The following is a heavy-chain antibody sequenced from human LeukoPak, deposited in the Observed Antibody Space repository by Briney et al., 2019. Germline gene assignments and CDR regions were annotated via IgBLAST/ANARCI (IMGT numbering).Heavy chain of an antibody. D-gene: IGHD3-22*01. J-gene: IGHJ4*02. CDR1: GFTFSNAW. CDR3: ARDLDYYDSGGSMY. CDR2: IKSKTDGGTT. V-gene: IGHV3-15*01. Sequence: GGSLRLSCAASGFTFSNAWMSWVRQAPGKGLEWVGRIKSKTDGGTTDYAAPVKGRFTISRDNSKNTLYLQMNSLGAEDTAVYYCARDLDYYDSGGSMYWGQGTLVTVSS.